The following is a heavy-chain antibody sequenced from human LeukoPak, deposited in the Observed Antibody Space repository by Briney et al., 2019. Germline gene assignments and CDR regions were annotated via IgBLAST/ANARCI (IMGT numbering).Heavy chain of an antibody. J-gene: IGHJ4*02. CDR1: GFTFDDYA. Sequence: GGSLRLSSAASGFTFDDYAMSWVRQAPGKGLEWVGFIRSKAYGGTTEYAASVKGRFTISRDDSKSIAYLQMNSLKTEVTAVYYCTRVRTPVSYYYDSSGPFDYWGQGTLVTVSS. V-gene: IGHV3-49*04. D-gene: IGHD3-22*01. CDR2: IRSKAYGGTT. CDR3: TRVRTPVSYYYDSSGPFDY.